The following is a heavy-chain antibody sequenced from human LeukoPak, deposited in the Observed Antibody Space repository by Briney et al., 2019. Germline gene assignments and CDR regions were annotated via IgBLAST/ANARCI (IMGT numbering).Heavy chain of an antibody. J-gene: IGHJ6*03. V-gene: IGHV4-34*01. CDR1: GGSFSGYY. Sequence: PSETLSLTCTVYGGSFSGYYWSWIRQPPGKGLEWIGEINHSGSTNYNPSLKSRVTISVDTSKNQFSLKLSSVTAADTAVYYCARLGISYYYYYYYMDVWGKGTTVTVSS. D-gene: IGHD7-27*01. CDR3: ARLGISYYYYYYYMDV. CDR2: INHSGST.